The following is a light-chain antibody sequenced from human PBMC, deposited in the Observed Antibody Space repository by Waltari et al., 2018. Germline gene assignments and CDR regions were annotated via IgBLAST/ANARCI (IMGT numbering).Light chain of an antibody. V-gene: IGKV3-20*01. CDR1: QSVSRT. J-gene: IGKJ1*01. CDR3: QHYVRLPAT. CDR2: GAS. Sequence: EIVLTQSPGILSLSPGERATLSCRASQSVSRTLAWYQQRPGQAPRLLIYGASSRATGIPDRFSGCGSGTDFSLNISRLEPEDFAVYYCQHYVRLPATFGQGTKVEIK.